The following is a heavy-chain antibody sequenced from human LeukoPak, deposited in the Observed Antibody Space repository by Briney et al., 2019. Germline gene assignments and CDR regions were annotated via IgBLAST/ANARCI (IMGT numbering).Heavy chain of an antibody. CDR3: ARGRAARWLQYDYYYYYMHV. D-gene: IGHD5-24*01. CDR1: GGTFSSYA. CDR2: IIPIFGTA. Sequence: AASVKVSCKASGGTFSSYAISWVRQTPGQGLEWMGGIIPIFGTANYAQKFQGRVTITTDESTSTAYMELSSLRSEDTAVYYCARGRAARWLQYDYYYYYMHVWGKGTTVTVSS. J-gene: IGHJ6*03. V-gene: IGHV1-69*05.